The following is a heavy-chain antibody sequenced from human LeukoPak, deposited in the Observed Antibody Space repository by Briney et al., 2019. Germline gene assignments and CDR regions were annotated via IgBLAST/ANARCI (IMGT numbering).Heavy chain of an antibody. J-gene: IGHJ6*02. Sequence: KGLEWVSYISSSSSTRYYADSVKGRFTISRDNAKNSLYLQMNSLRAEDTAVYYRAREVDTAMVTGYYYYGMDVWGQGTTVTVSS. V-gene: IGHV3-48*04. CDR3: AREVDTAMVTGYYYYGMDV. CDR2: ISSSSSTR. D-gene: IGHD5-18*01.